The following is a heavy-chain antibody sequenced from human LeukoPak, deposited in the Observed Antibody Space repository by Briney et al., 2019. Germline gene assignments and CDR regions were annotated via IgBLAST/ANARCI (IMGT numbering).Heavy chain of an antibody. CDR3: ARGRVTTVTTTPFDY. V-gene: IGHV3-11*05. D-gene: IGHD4-17*01. Sequence: GGSLRLSCAASGFTFSDYYMSWIRQAPGKGLEWVSYISSSSSYTNYADSVKGRFTISRDNAKNSLYLQMNSLRAEDTAVYYCARGRVTTVTTTPFDYWGQGTLVTVSS. CDR2: ISSSSSYT. J-gene: IGHJ4*02. CDR1: GFTFSDYY.